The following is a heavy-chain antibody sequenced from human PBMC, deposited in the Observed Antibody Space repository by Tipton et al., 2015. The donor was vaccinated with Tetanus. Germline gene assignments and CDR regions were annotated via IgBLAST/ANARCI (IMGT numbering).Heavy chain of an antibody. CDR3: AKDLADDYVWGSYFDP. Sequence: GSLRLSCAASGFTFSSYAMSWVRQAPGKGLEWVSAISGSGGSTYYADSVKGRFTISRDNSKNTLYLQMNSLRAEDTAVYYCAKDLADDYVWGSYFDPWGQGTLVTVSS. CDR2: ISGSGGST. D-gene: IGHD3-16*01. CDR1: GFTFSSYA. V-gene: IGHV3-23*01. J-gene: IGHJ5*02.